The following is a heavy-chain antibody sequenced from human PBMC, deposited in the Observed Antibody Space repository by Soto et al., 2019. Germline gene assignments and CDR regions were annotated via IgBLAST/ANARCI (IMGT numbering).Heavy chain of an antibody. Sequence: EVQLVESGGGLVQPGGSLRLSCAASGFTFSSYWMHWVRQAPGKGLVWVSRINSDGSSTTYADSVKGRFTISRDNSENPLYLQMNSLRAEDTAVYYCARVETCSIPSCYSVFDYWGQGTLVTVSS. CDR1: GFTFSSYW. CDR2: INSDGSST. D-gene: IGHD2-2*01. CDR3: ARVETCSIPSCYSVFDY. J-gene: IGHJ4*02. V-gene: IGHV3-74*03.